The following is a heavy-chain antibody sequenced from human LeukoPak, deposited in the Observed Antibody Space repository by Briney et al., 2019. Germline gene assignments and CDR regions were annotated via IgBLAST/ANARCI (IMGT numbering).Heavy chain of an antibody. J-gene: IGHJ1*01. Sequence: PGGSLRLSCAAPGFTFSSYNMNWVRQAPGKGLEWVSYISSSSGTIYYADSVKGRFTISSDNAKNSLYLQMNSLRDEDTAVYYCAGIPAVGTLLVEYFHHWGQGTLVTVSS. CDR3: AGIPAVGTLLVEYFHH. D-gene: IGHD6-13*01. V-gene: IGHV3-48*02. CDR2: ISSSSGTI. CDR1: GFTFSSYN.